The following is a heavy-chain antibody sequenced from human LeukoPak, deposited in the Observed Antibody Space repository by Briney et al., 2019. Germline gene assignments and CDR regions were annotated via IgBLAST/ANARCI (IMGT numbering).Heavy chain of an antibody. CDR2: VSFGSSYI. D-gene: IGHD4-17*01. CDR1: GFTFKDYT. J-gene: IGHJ5*02. V-gene: IGHV3-21*06. CDR3: ARASTEYAVADGFDT. Sequence: GGSLRLSCAASGFTFKDYTMNWVRQSPGKGLQWVSYVSFGSSYISYADSLKGRFTISRDDAKSSVYLEMTSLRTDDTAVYYCARASTEYAVADGFDTWGPGTLVTVSS.